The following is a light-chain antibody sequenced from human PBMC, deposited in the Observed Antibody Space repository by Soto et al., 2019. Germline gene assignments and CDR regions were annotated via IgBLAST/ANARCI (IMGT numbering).Light chain of an antibody. V-gene: IGKV1-39*01. CDR3: QQSYSSCPLT. Sequence: DIQMTQSPFSLSASVGDRVTIPCRVSQGISSYLNWYQQKPAKAPKLXXYAASSLQSGVPLRFSGSGSGTDFTLTISSLQPEDFATYDCQQSYSSCPLTFGGGTKVDIK. CDR2: AAS. CDR1: QGISSY. J-gene: IGKJ4*01.